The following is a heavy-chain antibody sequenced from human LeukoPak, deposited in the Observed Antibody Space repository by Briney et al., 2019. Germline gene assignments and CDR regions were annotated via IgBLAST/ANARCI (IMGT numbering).Heavy chain of an antibody. CDR3: ARPHMTAVTPADY. J-gene: IGHJ4*02. Sequence: PGGSLRLSCVVSGFTFSHYWMNWVRQAPGKGLEYVAYINPDGSEKNCVDSVRGRFTISRDNAKTSLYLQMNSLRAEDTAVYFCARPHMTAVTPADYWGQGTLVAVSS. CDR1: GFTFSHYW. CDR2: INPDGSEK. D-gene: IGHD4-17*01. V-gene: IGHV3-7*01.